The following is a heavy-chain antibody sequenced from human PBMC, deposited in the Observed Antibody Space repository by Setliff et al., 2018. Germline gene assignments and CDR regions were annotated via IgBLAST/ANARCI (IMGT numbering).Heavy chain of an antibody. V-gene: IGHV4-39*07. CDR1: GGSISSSNYY. J-gene: IGHJ4*02. CDR3: ARAPGRNIRGDY. D-gene: IGHD3-10*01. CDR2: IYYTGST. Sequence: PSETLSLTCTVSGGSISSSNYYWDWIRQPPGKGLEWIGSIYYTGSTYYNPSLNSRITISVDTSKSQFSLKLKSVTAADTAVYYCARAPGRNIRGDYWGQGALVTVSS.